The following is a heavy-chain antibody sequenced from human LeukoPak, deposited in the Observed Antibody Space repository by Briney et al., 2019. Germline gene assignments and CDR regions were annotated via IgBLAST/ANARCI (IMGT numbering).Heavy chain of an antibody. J-gene: IGHJ4*02. CDR1: GGSISSGGYY. CDR2: IYYSGST. V-gene: IGHV4-30-4*08. Sequence: SETLSLTCTVSGGSISSGGYYWSWIRQPPGKGLEWIGYIYYSGSTYYNPSLKSRVTISVDTSKNQFSLKLSSVTAADTAVYYCASPPAPYTSGWYFGYWGQGTLVTVSS. D-gene: IGHD6-19*01. CDR3: ASPPAPYTSGWYFGY.